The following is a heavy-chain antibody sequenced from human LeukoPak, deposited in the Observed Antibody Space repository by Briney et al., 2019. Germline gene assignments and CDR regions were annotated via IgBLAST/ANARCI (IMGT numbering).Heavy chain of an antibody. V-gene: IGHV3-21*01. Sequence: RTGGSLRLSCAASGFTFSSYSMSWVRQAPGKGMGWVSSISSSSSYIYYADSVKGRFTISRDNAKNSLYLQMNSLRAEDTAVYYCARVQAGINNVLDYWGQGTLVTVSS. CDR2: ISSSSSYI. CDR3: ARVQAGINNVLDY. CDR1: GFTFSSYS. J-gene: IGHJ4*02. D-gene: IGHD1/OR15-1a*01.